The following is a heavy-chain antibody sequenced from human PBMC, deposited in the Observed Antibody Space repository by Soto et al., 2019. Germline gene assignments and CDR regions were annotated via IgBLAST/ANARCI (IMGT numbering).Heavy chain of an antibody. CDR3: TRDSVDGIYYYGMDV. CDR2: INTDGSST. J-gene: IGHJ6*02. Sequence: EVKLVESGGGLVQPGGSLRLSCAASGITFRTNWMHWVRQDSGKGLVWVARINTDGSSTSYAGSVKGRFTVSRDNVKNTLFLQMNSLRAEDTAVYYCTRDSVDGIYYYGMDVWGQGTTVTVSS. V-gene: IGHV3-74*01. D-gene: IGHD1-26*01. CDR1: GITFRTNW.